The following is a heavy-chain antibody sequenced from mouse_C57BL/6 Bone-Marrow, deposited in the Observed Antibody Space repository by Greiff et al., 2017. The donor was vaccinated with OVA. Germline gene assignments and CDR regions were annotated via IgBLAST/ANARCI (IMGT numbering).Heavy chain of an antibody. CDR3: TREVIYYGNFDY. J-gene: IGHJ2*01. D-gene: IGHD2-1*01. Sequence: EVQGVESGAGLVKPGGSLKLSCAASGFPFSSYAMSWVRQTPEKRLEWVAYISSGGDYIYYADTVKGRFTISRDNARNTLYLQMSSLKSEDTAMYYCTREVIYYGNFDYWSRGTTLTVSS. CDR1: GFPFSSYA. CDR2: ISSGGDYI. V-gene: IGHV5-9-1*02.